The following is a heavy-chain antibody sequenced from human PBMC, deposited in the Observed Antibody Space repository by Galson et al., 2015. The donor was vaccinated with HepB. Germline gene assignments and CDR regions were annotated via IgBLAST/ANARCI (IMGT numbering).Heavy chain of an antibody. V-gene: IGHV1-69*13. J-gene: IGHJ6*03. CDR3: ARERVVPAAMHYYYYHYMDD. CDR2: IIPIFGTA. Sequence: SVKVSCKASGGTFSSYAISWVRQAPGQGLEWMGGIIPIFGTANYAQKFQGRVTITADESTSTAYMELSSLRSEDTAVYYCARERVVPAAMHYYYYHYMDDVVKVTTGTVSS. D-gene: IGHD2-2*01. CDR1: GGTFSSYA.